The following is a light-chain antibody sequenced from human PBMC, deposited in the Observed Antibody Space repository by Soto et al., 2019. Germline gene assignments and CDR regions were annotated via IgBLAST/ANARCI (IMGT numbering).Light chain of an antibody. V-gene: IGLV1-51*02. CDR3: GTWDIRLNINWV. Sequence: QSVLTQPPSVSAAPGQKVTISCSGSSSNIGNNYVSWYQHLPGTAPRLLIFENNKRPSGIPDRFSGSMSGTSATLAITGLQTGDEADYYCGTWDIRLNINWVFGGGTKVTVL. CDR1: SSNIGNNY. J-gene: IGLJ3*02. CDR2: ENN.